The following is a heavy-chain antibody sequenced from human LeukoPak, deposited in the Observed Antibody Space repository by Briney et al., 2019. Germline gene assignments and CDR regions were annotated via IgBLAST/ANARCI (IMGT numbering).Heavy chain of an antibody. D-gene: IGHD2/OR15-2a*01. J-gene: IGHJ6*02. CDR3: ARRNIVGTYGMDV. CDR2: IYYSGST. CDR1: GCFISSYY. Sequence: SETLSLTCTVTGCFISSYYWSWLRQPPGKGLEGIGYIYYSGSTNYNPSLKSRVTISLDTSKNQFSLKLSSVTAADTAVYYCARRNIVGTYGMDVWGQGTTVTVSS. V-gene: IGHV4-59*01.